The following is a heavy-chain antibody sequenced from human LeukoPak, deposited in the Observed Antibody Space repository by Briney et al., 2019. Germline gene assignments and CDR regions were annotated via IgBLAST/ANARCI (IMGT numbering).Heavy chain of an antibody. CDR1: GYTFTGYY. D-gene: IGHD3-22*01. J-gene: IGHJ4*02. V-gene: IGHV1-2*02. CDR2: INPNSGGT. Sequence: ASVKVSCKASGYTFTGYYMHWVRQAPGQGLEWMGWINPNSGGTNYAQKFQGRVTMTRDTSISTAYMELSRLRSDDTAVYYCARDDYYYDSSGYPGDYWGQGTLVTVSS. CDR3: ARDDYYYDSSGYPGDY.